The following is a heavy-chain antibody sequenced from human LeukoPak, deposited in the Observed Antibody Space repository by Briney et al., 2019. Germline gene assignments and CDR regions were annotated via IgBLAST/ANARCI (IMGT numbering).Heavy chain of an antibody. D-gene: IGHD6-6*01. CDR1: GYTFTGYY. J-gene: IGHJ4*02. V-gene: IGHV1-2*02. CDR3: ASTGIEYSSSSAYFDY. CDR2: INPNSGGT. Sequence: ASVKVSCKASGYTFTGYYMHWVRQAPGQGLEWMGWINPNSGGTNYAQKFQGRVTMTRDTSISTAYMELSRLRSDDTAVYYCASTGIEYSSSSAYFDYWGQGTLVTVSS.